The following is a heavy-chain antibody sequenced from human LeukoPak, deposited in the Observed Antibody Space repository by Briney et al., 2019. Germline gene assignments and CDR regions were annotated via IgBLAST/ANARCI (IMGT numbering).Heavy chain of an antibody. D-gene: IGHD5-12*01. CDR2: INPNSGGT. CDR3: VRDGYSGGAFDI. Sequence: ASVKVSCKASGYTFTGYYMHWVRQAPGQGLEWMGWINPNSGGTNYAQKFQSRVTMTRDTSITTAFMELNIFKSDDTAVYYCVRDGYSGGAFDIWGQGTMVTVSS. V-gene: IGHV1-2*02. J-gene: IGHJ3*02. CDR1: GYTFTGYY.